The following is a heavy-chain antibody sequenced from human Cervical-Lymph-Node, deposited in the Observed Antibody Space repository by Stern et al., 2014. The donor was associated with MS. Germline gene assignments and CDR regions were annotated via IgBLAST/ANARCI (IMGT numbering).Heavy chain of an antibody. J-gene: IGHJ2*01. CDR2: ISWNGGTI. V-gene: IGHV3-9*01. Sequence: QLVESGGGLVQPGRSLRLSCAASGFIFDNYAMHWVRQAPGKGLEWVSGISWNGGTIDYADSVKGRFTISRDNAKNSLYLQMNSLRAEDTALYFCAKDIGVGATSFWYLNLWGRGTVVTVSS. CDR1: GFIFDNYA. CDR3: AKDIGVGATSFWYLNL. D-gene: IGHD1-26*01.